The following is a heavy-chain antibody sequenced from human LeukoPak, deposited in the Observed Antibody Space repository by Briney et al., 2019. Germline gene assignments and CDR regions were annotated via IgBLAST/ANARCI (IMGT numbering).Heavy chain of an antibody. J-gene: IGHJ3*02. Sequence: GGSLRLSCAASQFTFINYSMNWVRQAPGKGLEWVSSISSGSSYIYYADSVGGRFTISRDNAKNSLYLQMDSLRAEDTAVYYCARAGPRVVAATRLYAFDIWGQGTMVTVSS. CDR3: ARAGPRVVAATRLYAFDI. CDR2: ISSGSSYI. D-gene: IGHD2-15*01. CDR1: QFTFINYS. V-gene: IGHV3-21*01.